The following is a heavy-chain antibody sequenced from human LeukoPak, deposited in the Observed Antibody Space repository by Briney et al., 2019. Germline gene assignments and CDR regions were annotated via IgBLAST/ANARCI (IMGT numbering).Heavy chain of an antibody. V-gene: IGHV6-1*01. J-gene: IGHJ6*02. CDR2: TYYRSKWYN. D-gene: IGHD3-10*01. CDR1: WDSVSSNSAA. CDR3: ARGNYYGSGSYYSIPLYYYYYGMDV. Sequence: SQTLSLTCAISWDSVSSNSAAWNWIRQSPSRGLEWLGRTYYRSKWYNDYAVSVKSRITINPDTSKNQFSLQLNSVTPEDTAVYYCARGNYYGSGSYYSIPLYYYYYGMDVWGQGTTVTVSS.